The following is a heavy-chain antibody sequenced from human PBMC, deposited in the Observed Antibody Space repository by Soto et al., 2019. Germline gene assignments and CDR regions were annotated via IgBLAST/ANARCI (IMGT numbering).Heavy chain of an antibody. J-gene: IGHJ4*02. D-gene: IGHD3-22*01. V-gene: IGHV3-23*01. Sequence: GGSLRLSCAASGFTFSSYAMSWVRQAPGKGLEWVSAISGRGGSTYYADSVKGRFTISRDNSKNTLYLQMNSLRAEETAVYYWAKDLEDYDSSGYYYEAQKNYFDYWGQGTLVTVSS. CDR1: GFTFSSYA. CDR3: AKDLEDYDSSGYYYEAQKNYFDY. CDR2: ISGRGGST.